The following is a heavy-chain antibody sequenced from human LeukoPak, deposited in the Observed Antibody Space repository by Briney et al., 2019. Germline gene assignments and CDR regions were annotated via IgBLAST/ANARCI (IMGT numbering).Heavy chain of an antibody. CDR2: INSDGSWT. V-gene: IGHV3-74*01. J-gene: IGHJ4*02. Sequence: QPGGSLRLSCAASGNYWMHWVRQAQGKGLVWVSHINSDGSWTSYADSVKGRFTISKDNAKNTVYLQMNSLRAEDTAVYYCVSFYETYWGRGTLVTVSS. CDR3: VSFYETY. CDR1: GNYW. D-gene: IGHD2/OR15-2a*01.